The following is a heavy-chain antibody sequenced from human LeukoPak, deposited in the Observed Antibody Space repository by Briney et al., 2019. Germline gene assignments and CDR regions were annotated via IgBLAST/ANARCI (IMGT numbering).Heavy chain of an antibody. V-gene: IGHV3-21*01. CDR2: ISSSSSYI. CDR1: GFTFSSYG. CDR3: ARDSPRGYCSGGSCYAWFDP. Sequence: GGSLRLSCAASGFTFSSYGMHWVRQAPGKGLEWVSSISSSSSYIYYADSVKGRFTISRDNAKNSLYLQMNSLRAEDTAVYYCARDSPRGYCSGGSCYAWFDPWGQGTLVTVSS. J-gene: IGHJ5*02. D-gene: IGHD2-15*01.